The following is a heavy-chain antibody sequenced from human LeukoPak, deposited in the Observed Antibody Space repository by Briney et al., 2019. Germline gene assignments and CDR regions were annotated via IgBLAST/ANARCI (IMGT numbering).Heavy chain of an antibody. Sequence: GGSLRLSCAASGFTFSSYGMHWVRQAPGKGLEWVAFIRYGGSNKYYADSVKGRFTISRDNSKNTLYLQMNSLRAEDTAVYYCAKDHFWAFDIWGQGTMVTVTS. V-gene: IGHV3-30*02. CDR1: GFTFSSYG. D-gene: IGHD3-3*02. J-gene: IGHJ3*02. CDR3: AKDHFWAFDI. CDR2: IRYGGSNK.